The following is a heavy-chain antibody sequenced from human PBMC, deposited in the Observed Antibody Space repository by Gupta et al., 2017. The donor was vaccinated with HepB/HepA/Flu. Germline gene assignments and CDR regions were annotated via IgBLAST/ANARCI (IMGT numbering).Heavy chain of an antibody. CDR1: GFTFNNFP. Sequence: EVHLLESGGGLVQPGGSLRLSCAASGFTFNNFPMTWVRQAPGKGREWLSTTSASGESNYYADSVKGRFSISRDNSKNTLYLQMSNLRAEDTAVYFCAKNAAPLTDWGQGALVTVST. CDR3: AKNAAPLTD. J-gene: IGHJ4*02. D-gene: IGHD6-25*01. V-gene: IGHV3-23*01. CDR2: TSASGESN.